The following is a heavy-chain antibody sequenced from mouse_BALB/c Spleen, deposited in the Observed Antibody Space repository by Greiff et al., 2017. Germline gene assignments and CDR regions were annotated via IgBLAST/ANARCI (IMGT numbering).Heavy chain of an antibody. D-gene: IGHD2-4*01. V-gene: IGHV5-12-2*01. CDR2: ISNGGGST. J-gene: IGHJ2*01. Sequence: EVQLVESGGGLVQPGGSLKLSCAASGFTFSSYTMSWVRQTPEKRLEWVAYISNGGGSTYYPDTVKGRFTISSDNAKNTLYLQMSSLKSEDTAMYYCARHPLYDYLYYFDYWGQGTTLTVSS. CDR1: GFTFSSYT. CDR3: ARHPLYDYLYYFDY.